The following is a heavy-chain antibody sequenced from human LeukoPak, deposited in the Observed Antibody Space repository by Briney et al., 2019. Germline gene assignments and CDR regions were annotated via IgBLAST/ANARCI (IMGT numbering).Heavy chain of an antibody. Sequence: ASETQSLICTVSGASISSYYWSWIRQPPGKGLEWIGDIYYSGSIKYNPSLKSRVTMSVDTSKNQFSLKLSSVTAADTAIYYCARENPSGYYNRPIDYWGQGTLVTVSS. V-gene: IGHV4-59*01. CDR2: IYYSGSI. D-gene: IGHD3-22*01. CDR1: GASISSYY. CDR3: ARENPSGYYNRPIDY. J-gene: IGHJ4*02.